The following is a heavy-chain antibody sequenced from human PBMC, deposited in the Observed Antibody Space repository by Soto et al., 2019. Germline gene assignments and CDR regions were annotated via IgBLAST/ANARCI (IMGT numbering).Heavy chain of an antibody. J-gene: IGHJ3*02. CDR1: GGYIISSIYY. CDR3: ARGGSMVRGVIDDAFDI. D-gene: IGHD3-10*01. Sequence: SVTMSVTCTVSGGYIISSIYYWGWNRKPPGKGLEWIGSIYYSGSTYYNPSLKSRVTISVDTSKNQFSLKLSSVTAADTAVYYCARGGSMVRGVIDDAFDIWGQGTMVTVSS. V-gene: IGHV4-39*01. CDR2: IYYSGST.